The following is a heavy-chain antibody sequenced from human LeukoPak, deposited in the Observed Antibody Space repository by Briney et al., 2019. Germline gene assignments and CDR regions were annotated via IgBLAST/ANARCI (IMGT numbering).Heavy chain of an antibody. Sequence: PGGSLRLSCLTSGFTLSTNAMSWVRQAPGKGLAWISGISGSGASTYYADSVKGRFTISRDDSRNTLYLQMNSLRGDDTAVYYCAKDVGKWESLHFFDYWGQGTLVTVSS. CDR1: GFTLSTNA. J-gene: IGHJ4*02. CDR3: AKDVGKWESLHFFDY. D-gene: IGHD1-26*01. CDR2: ISGSGAST. V-gene: IGHV3-23*01.